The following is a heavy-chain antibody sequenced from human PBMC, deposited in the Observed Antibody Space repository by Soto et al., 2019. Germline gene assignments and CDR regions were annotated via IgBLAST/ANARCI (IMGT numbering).Heavy chain of an antibody. CDR1: GGTFSRYS. D-gene: IGHD3-3*01. Sequence: SVKVSCKASGGTFSRYSISWVRQAPGQGLEWMGGIIPIFGTANYAQKFQGRVTITADESTSTAYMELSSLRSEDTAVYYCARGGLTIFGVVIMSHYYYYYGMDVWGQGTTVTVSS. V-gene: IGHV1-69*13. CDR2: IIPIFGTA. J-gene: IGHJ6*02. CDR3: ARGGLTIFGVVIMSHYYYYYGMDV.